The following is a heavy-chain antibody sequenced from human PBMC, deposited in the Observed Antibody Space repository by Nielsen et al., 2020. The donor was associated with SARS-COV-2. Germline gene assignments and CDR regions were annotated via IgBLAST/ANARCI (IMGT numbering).Heavy chain of an antibody. CDR3: ARDENCGGDCYSHVFDI. CDR2: TVPIPIFGTA. V-gene: IGHV1-69*13. CDR1: GGTFITYA. D-gene: IGHD2-21*02. J-gene: IGHJ3*02. Sequence: SVKVSCKVSGGTFITYAISWVRQAPGQGLEWMGGTVPIPIFGTANYAQKFQGRVTITADGFTNTAYMELSSLRSEDTAVYYCARDENCGGDCYSHVFDIWGQGTMVTVSS.